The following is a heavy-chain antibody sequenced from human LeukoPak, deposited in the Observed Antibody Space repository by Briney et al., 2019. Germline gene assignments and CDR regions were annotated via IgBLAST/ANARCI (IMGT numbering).Heavy chain of an antibody. D-gene: IGHD3-3*01. CDR2: IYSDDTT. CDR1: GFTVSSNY. V-gene: IGHV3-53*01. J-gene: IGHJ4*02. Sequence: PGGSLRLSCAASGFTVSSNYMSWVRQAPGKGLEWVSVIYSDDTTYYADSVKGRFTISRDKSENTLYLQMNRLRAEDTAVYYCARVLLSGYSSYYLYYWGQGTLVTVSS. CDR3: ARVLLSGYSSYYLYY.